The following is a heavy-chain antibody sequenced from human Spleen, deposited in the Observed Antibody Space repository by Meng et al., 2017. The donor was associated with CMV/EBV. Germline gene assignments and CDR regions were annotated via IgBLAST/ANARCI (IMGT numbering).Heavy chain of an antibody. CDR3: ARDEGYGSGPRY. CDR2: VYHSGST. D-gene: IGHD3-10*01. J-gene: IGHJ4*02. Sequence: SETLSLTCTVSGYSISSGYYWGWIRQPPGKGLEWIGSVYHSGSTYYNLSLKSRVTISVDTSKNPFTLKLSSVTATDTAFYYCARDEGYGSGPRYWGQGTLVTVSS. CDR1: GYSISSGYY. V-gene: IGHV4-38-2*02.